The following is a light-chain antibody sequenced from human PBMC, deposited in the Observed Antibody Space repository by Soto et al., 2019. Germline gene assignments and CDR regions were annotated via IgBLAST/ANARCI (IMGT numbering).Light chain of an antibody. Sequence: EIVMTQSPATLSVSPGERATLSCRASQSVSSNLAWYQQKPGQAPRLLIYGASTRATGIPARFSGSGSGTEFTLTISSLQSEDSAMYYCQQRFSWPPTFGGGTHVEIK. V-gene: IGKV3-15*01. CDR2: GAS. J-gene: IGKJ4*01. CDR3: QQRFSWPPT. CDR1: QSVSSN.